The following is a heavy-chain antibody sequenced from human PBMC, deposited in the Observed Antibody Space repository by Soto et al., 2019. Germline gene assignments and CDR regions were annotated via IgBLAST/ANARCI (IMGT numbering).Heavy chain of an antibody. V-gene: IGHV1-69*02. Sequence: SVKVSCKASGGTFSSYTISWVRQAPGQGLEWMGRIIPILGIANYAQKLQGRVTMTTDTSTSTAYMELRSLRSGDTAVYYCARVRYCSSTSCYVNAFDIWGQGTMVTVSS. CDR2: IIPILGIA. D-gene: IGHD2-2*01. J-gene: IGHJ3*02. CDR1: GGTFSSYT. CDR3: ARVRYCSSTSCYVNAFDI.